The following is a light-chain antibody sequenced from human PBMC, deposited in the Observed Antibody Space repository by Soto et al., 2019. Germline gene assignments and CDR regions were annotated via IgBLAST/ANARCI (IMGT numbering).Light chain of an antibody. CDR3: AAWDDSLNGVV. J-gene: IGLJ2*01. V-gene: IGLV1-44*01. CDR2: DNN. Sequence: QSVLTQPPSASGTPGQRVTISCSGSSSNIGSNAVNWYQQLPGTAPKLLIYDNNQGPSGVPDRFSGSKSGTSASLAISGLQSEHEADYYCAAWDDSLNGVVFGGGTKLTVL. CDR1: SSNIGSNA.